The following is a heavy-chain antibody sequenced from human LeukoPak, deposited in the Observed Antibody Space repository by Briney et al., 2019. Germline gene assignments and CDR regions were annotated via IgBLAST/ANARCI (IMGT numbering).Heavy chain of an antibody. V-gene: IGHV3-53*01. CDR1: GFTVSSNY. J-gene: IGHJ5*02. CDR3: ARGGTRTVFFDP. CDR2: IYSGGST. Sequence: GGSLRLSCAASGFTVSSNYMSWGRQATGKGLEWVSVIYSGGSTYYADSVKGRFTISRDNSKNTLYLQMNSLRAEDTAVYYCARGGTRTVFFDPWGQGTLVTVSS. D-gene: IGHD1-7*01.